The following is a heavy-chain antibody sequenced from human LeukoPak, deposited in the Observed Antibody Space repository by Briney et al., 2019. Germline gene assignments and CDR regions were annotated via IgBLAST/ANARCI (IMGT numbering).Heavy chain of an antibody. CDR3: ARLPYCGGDCYPNWFDT. CDR1: GYSFTNYW. Sequence: GESLKISCKGSGYSFTNYWIGWVRQMPGKGLELMGVIYPGDSGTRYSPSFQGQVTISADKSISSAYLQWSSMKASDIAMYYCARLPYCGGDCYPNWFDTWGQGTLVTVSS. D-gene: IGHD2-21*02. V-gene: IGHV5-51*03. CDR2: IYPGDSGT. J-gene: IGHJ5*01.